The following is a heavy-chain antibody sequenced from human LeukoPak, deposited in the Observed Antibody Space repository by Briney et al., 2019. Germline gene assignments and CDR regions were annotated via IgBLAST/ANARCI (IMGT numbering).Heavy chain of an antibody. D-gene: IGHD3-22*01. CDR3: AKGDYDSSGYHGWHAFDI. CDR2: TWYDGSNK. J-gene: IGHJ3*02. CDR1: GFTFSSYG. Sequence: PGGSLRLSCAASGFTFSSYGMHWVRQAPGKGLEWVAATWYDGSNKYYADSVKGRFTISRDNSKNTLYLQMNSLRAEDTAVYYCAKGDYDSSGYHGWHAFDIWGQGTMVTVSS. V-gene: IGHV3-33*06.